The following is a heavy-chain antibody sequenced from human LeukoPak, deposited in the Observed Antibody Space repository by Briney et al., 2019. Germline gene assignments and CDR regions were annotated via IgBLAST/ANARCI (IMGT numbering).Heavy chain of an antibody. J-gene: IGHJ3*02. D-gene: IGHD3-22*01. V-gene: IGHV4-4*07. CDR3: ARDAYDSSGYRNDAFDI. CDR1: GGSISSYY. CDR2: IYTSGST. Sequence: PSETLSLTCTVSGGSISSYYWSWIRQPPGKGLEWIGRIYTSGSTNYNPSLKSRVTMSVDTSKNQLSLKLSSVTAADTAVYYCARDAYDSSGYRNDAFDIWGQGTMVTVSS.